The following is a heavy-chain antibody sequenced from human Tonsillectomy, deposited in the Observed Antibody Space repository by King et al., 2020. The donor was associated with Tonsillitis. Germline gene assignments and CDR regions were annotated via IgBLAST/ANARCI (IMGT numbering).Heavy chain of an antibody. J-gene: IGHJ5*02. CDR3: ARESETVAAWGSWLDP. CDR2: INNSGIT. Sequence: QLQESGPGLVKPSETLSLTCTVSGGSISTYYWSWIRQPPGKGLEWIGYINNSGITNYNPSLKSRVTISIDTPKNQFSLKLSSVTAADTAVYYCARESETVAAWGSWLDPWGQGTLVTVSS. V-gene: IGHV4-59*01. D-gene: IGHD6-19*01. CDR1: GGSISTYY.